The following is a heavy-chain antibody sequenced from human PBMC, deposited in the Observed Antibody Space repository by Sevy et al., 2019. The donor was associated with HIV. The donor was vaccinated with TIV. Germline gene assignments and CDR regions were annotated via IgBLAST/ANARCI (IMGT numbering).Heavy chain of an antibody. V-gene: IGHV3-7*01. CDR2: IKKDGSDK. D-gene: IGHD1-26*01. J-gene: IGHJ4*02. CDR1: GFSFSGYW. Sequence: GVSLRLSCAASGFSFSGYWMNWVRQAPGKGLEWVANIKKDGSDKNYVESVKGRFTISRDNAKSSLYLELNSLRDEDTAVYYCAQEGIGRFDSWGQGTLVTVSS. CDR3: AQEGIGRFDS.